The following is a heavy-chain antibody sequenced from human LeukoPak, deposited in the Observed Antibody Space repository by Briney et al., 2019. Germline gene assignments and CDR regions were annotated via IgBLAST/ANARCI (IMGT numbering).Heavy chain of an antibody. Sequence: SETLSLTCTVSGDSISSYHWTWLRQPPGRGLEWIGYVYYSGSTNYNPSLENRVAISLDTSNNQFSLKLSSVTAADTAIYYCATYTRHCSGGTCYSIDYWGQGTLVTVSS. CDR3: ATYTRHCSGGTCYSIDY. CDR2: VYYSGST. V-gene: IGHV4-59*08. J-gene: IGHJ4*02. D-gene: IGHD2-15*01. CDR1: GDSISSYH.